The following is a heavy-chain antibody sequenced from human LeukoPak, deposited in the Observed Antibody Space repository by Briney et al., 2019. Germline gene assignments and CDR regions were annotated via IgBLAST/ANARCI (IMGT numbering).Heavy chain of an antibody. J-gene: IGHJ4*02. CDR2: ISGSGGST. V-gene: IGHV3-23*01. CDR1: GFTFSSYA. CDR3: AKDRRDGYNGRTPFDY. Sequence: GGSLRLSCAASGFTFSSYAMSWVRQAPGKGLEWVSAISGSGGSTYHADSVKGRFTISRDNSKNTLYLQMNSLRAEDTAVYYCAKDRRDGYNGRTPFDYWGQGTLVTVSS. D-gene: IGHD5-24*01.